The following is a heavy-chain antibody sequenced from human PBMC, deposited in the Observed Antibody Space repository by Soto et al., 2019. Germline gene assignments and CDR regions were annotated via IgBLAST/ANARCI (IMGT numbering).Heavy chain of an antibody. CDR2: IYYSGST. CDR3: ARDAPGYCSGGSCSD. V-gene: IGHV4-31*03. J-gene: IGHJ4*02. Sequence: PSETLSLTCTVSGGSISSGGYYWSWIRQHPGKGLEWIGYIYYSGSTYYNPSLKSRVTISVDTSKNQFSLKLSSVTAADTAVYYCARDAPGYCSGGSCSDWGQGTLVTVSS. CDR1: GGSISSGGYY. D-gene: IGHD2-15*01.